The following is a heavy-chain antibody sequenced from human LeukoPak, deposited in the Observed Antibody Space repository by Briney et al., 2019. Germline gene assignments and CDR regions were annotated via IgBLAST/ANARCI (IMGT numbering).Heavy chain of an antibody. CDR3: ARSASGYDYPYYFDY. CDR2: ISSSSSYI. J-gene: IGHJ4*02. D-gene: IGHD5-12*01. V-gene: IGHV3-21*01. CDR1: GFTFSSYS. Sequence: GGSLRLSCAASGFTFSSYSMNWVRQAPGKGLEWVSSISSSSSYIYYADSVKGRFTISRDNAKNSLYLQMNSLRAEDTAVYYCARSASGYDYPYYFDYWGQGTLVTVSS.